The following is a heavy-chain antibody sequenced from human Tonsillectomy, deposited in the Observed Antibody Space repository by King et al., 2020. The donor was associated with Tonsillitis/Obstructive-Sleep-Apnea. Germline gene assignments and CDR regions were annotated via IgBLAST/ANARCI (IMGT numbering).Heavy chain of an antibody. J-gene: IGHJ4*02. CDR3: AREDYDILTHYPLRYFDY. CDR2: IWYDGSNK. V-gene: IGHV3-33*01. D-gene: IGHD3-9*01. Sequence: VQLVESGGGVVQPGRSLRLSCAASGFTFSCYGMHWVRQAPGKGLEWVAVIWYDGSNKYYEDSVKGRFTISRDNSKNTLYLQMNSLRAEATAVYNCAREDYDILTHYPLRYFDYWGQGTLVTVSS. CDR1: GFTFSCYG.